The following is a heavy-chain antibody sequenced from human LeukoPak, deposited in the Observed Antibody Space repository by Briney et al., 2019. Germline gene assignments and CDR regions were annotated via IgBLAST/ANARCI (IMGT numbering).Heavy chain of an antibody. Sequence: PSETLSLTCAVYGGSFSGYYWSWIRQPPGKGLEWMGEINHSGSTNYNPSLKSRVTISVDTSKNQFSLKVRSVTAAGTAVYYCAREGPAASTSFYYFMDVWGKGTTVTVSS. CDR3: AREGPAASTSFYYFMDV. CDR1: GGSFSGYY. J-gene: IGHJ6*03. CDR2: INHSGST. D-gene: IGHD2-2*01. V-gene: IGHV4-34*01.